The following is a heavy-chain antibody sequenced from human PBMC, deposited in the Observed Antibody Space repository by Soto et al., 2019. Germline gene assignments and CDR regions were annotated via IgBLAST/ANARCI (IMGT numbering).Heavy chain of an antibody. CDR1: GFTFSSHW. Sequence: EVQLVESGGGLVQPGGSLRLSCAASGFTFSSHWMSWVRQAPGKGLEWVANIKEDGTEKYYVGSVKGRFTISRDNAKNSLYLQMSCLRAEDTAVYYCARVTWAYDYVWGRYFDYWGQGFLVTVSS. CDR2: IKEDGTEK. D-gene: IGHD3-16*01. CDR3: ARVTWAYDYVWGRYFDY. J-gene: IGHJ4*02. V-gene: IGHV3-7*01.